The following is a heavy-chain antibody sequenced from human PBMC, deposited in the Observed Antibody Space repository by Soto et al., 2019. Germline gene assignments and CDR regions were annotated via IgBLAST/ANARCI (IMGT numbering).Heavy chain of an antibody. V-gene: IGHV4-31*03. CDR1: GGSISTGVYY. CDR2: IYNNGIA. Sequence: QVHLQESGPGLVTPSQTLSLTCTVSGGSISTGVYYWSWLRQHPGKGLEWIGYIYNNGIAYSNPSLKSRLAMSVDTSKNQFSLKLNSVTAADTAVYYCARNAGLFQYYFDYWGQGTLVTVSS. CDR3: ARNAGLFQYYFDY. J-gene: IGHJ4*02. D-gene: IGHD3-22*01.